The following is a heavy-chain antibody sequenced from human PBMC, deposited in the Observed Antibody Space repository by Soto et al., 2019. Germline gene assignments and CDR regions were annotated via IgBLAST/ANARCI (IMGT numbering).Heavy chain of an antibody. CDR2: ISSSSSTI. J-gene: IGHJ6*02. V-gene: IGHV3-48*02. Sequence: GGYLRLSCAASGFTFSSYSMNWVRQAPGKGLEGVSSISSSSSTIYYADSVKGRFTISRDNAKNSLYLQMNSLRDEDTAVYYCARERHSSSLYRHNPYHYYGMDVCGQGSTVTVS. CDR1: GFTFSSYS. D-gene: IGHD6-13*01. CDR3: ARERHSSSLYRHNPYHYYGMDV.